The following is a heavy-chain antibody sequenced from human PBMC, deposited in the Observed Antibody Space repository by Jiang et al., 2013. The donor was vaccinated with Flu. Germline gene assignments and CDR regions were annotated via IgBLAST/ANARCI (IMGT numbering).Heavy chain of an antibody. D-gene: IGHD6-13*01. CDR1: GGSISSGGYY. Sequence: GSGLVKPSQTLSLTCTVSGGSISSGGYYWSWIRQHPGKGLEWIGYIYYSGSTYYNPSLKSRVTISVDTSKNQFSLKLSSVTAADTAVYYCARGSAAAGHYYYGMDVWGQGTTVTVSS. V-gene: IGHV4-31*03. J-gene: IGHJ6*02. CDR2: IYYSGST. CDR3: ARGSAAAGHYYYGMDV.